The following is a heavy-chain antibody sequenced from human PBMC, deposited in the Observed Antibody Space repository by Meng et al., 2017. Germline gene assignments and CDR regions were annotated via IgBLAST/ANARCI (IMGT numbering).Heavy chain of an antibody. Sequence: QVQLVACEGGLVMLGGSLGPSCLASLFDLSGYYKGWICQAPVRRLECVLYISSSGSTIYYADSVKGRFTISRDNAKNSLYLQMNSLRAEDTAVYYCARGFLWFGEDVDYWGQGTLVTVSS. V-gene: IGHV3-11*01. CDR3: ARGFLWFGEDVDY. CDR1: LFDLSGYY. CDR2: ISSSGSTI. J-gene: IGHJ4*02. D-gene: IGHD3-10*01.